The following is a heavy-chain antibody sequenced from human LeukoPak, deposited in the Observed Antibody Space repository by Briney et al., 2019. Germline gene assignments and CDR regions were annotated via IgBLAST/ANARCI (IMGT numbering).Heavy chain of an antibody. Sequence: TGGSLRLSCAASGFTFSTYVMSWVRQAPGKGLEWVSAISGSGGSTYYADSVKGRFTISRDNSKNTLYLQMNSLRVEDTAVYYCARGCPFDYWGQGTLVTVSS. V-gene: IGHV3-23*01. D-gene: IGHD2-2*01. CDR1: GFTFSTYV. J-gene: IGHJ4*02. CDR2: ISGSGGST. CDR3: ARGCPFDY.